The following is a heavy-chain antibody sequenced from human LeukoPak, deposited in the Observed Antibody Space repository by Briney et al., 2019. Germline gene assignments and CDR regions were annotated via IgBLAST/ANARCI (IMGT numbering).Heavy chain of an antibody. CDR1: GGSIITTNW. D-gene: IGHD1-26*01. V-gene: IGHV4-4*02. J-gene: IGHJ4*02. CDR2: VHLNGAT. Sequence: SGTLSLTCAVSGGSIITTNWWSWVRQPPGKGLEWIGEVHLNGATNYNPSLESRVSMSIDKSKNHLSLELSSVTAADTAMYYCTRESGAFSPFGFWGQGTLVTVAS. CDR3: TRESGAFSPFGF.